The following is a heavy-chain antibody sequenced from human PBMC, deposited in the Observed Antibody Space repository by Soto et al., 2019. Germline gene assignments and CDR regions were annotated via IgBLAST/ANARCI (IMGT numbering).Heavy chain of an antibody. CDR2: ISSSSSYI. J-gene: IGHJ4*02. V-gene: IGHV3-21*01. CDR3: AREGLDILTGYTY. D-gene: IGHD3-9*01. CDR1: GFTFSSYS. Sequence: EVQLVESGGGLVKPGGSLRLSCAASGFTFSSYSMNWVRQAPGKGLEWVSSISSSSSYIYYADSVKGRFTISRDNAKNSLYLQMNSLRAEDTAVYYCAREGLDILTGYTYWGQGTLVTVSS.